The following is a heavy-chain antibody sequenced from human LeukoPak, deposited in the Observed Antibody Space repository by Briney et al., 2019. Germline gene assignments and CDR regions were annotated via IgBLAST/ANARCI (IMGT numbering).Heavy chain of an antibody. Sequence: GGTLRLSCAASGFTFSSYEMNWVRQAPGKGLGRVSYISSSGGTIYYADSVKGRFTISRDNTKTSLYLQMNSLRAEDTAVYYCAELGITMIGGVWGKGTTVTISS. D-gene: IGHD3-10*02. J-gene: IGHJ6*04. CDR1: GFTFSSYE. CDR2: ISSSGGTI. CDR3: AELGITMIGGV. V-gene: IGHV3-48*03.